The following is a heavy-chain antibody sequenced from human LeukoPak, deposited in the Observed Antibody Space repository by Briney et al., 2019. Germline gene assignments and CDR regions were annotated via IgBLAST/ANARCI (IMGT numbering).Heavy chain of an antibody. CDR2: ISGSGGST. J-gene: IGHJ4*02. V-gene: IGHV3-23*01. CDR3: AKDGVTSSSWYDPSFDY. Sequence: PGGSLRLSCAASGFTFSSYAMSWVRQAPGKGLEWVSAISGSGGSTYYADSVKGRFTISRDNSKNTLYLQMNSLRAEDTAVYYCAKDGVTSSSWYDPSFDYWGQGTLVTVSS. CDR1: GFTFSSYA. D-gene: IGHD6-13*01.